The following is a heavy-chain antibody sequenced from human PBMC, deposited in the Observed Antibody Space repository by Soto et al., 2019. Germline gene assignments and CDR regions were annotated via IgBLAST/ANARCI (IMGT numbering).Heavy chain of an antibody. V-gene: IGHV4-30-4*01. Sequence: TLSLTCTVSGGSISSGDYYWSWIRQPPGKGLEWIGYIYYSGSTYYNPSLKSRVTISVDTSKNQFSLKLSSVTAADTAVYYCARVPDLSMITFGGVIARDAFDIWGQGTMVTVSS. J-gene: IGHJ3*02. CDR2: IYYSGST. CDR3: ARVPDLSMITFGGVIARDAFDI. CDR1: GGSISSGDYY. D-gene: IGHD3-16*02.